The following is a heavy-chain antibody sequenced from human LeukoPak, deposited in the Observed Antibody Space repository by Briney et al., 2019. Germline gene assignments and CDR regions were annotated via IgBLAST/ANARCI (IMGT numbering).Heavy chain of an antibody. CDR3: AKDHYWSIDY. Sequence: GGSLRLSCETAGFSFSSYWMHWVRQAPGKGLVWVSRINSDGRSTNYADSVKGRFTISRDNAKNTLYLQMNSLRAEDTGVYYCAKDHYWSIDYWGRGTLVTVSS. J-gene: IGHJ4*02. V-gene: IGHV3-74*01. D-gene: IGHD3-3*01. CDR1: GFSFSSYW. CDR2: INSDGRST.